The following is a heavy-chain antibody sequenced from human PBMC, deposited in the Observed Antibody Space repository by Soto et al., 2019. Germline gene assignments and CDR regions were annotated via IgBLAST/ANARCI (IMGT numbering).Heavy chain of an antibody. J-gene: IGHJ4*02. CDR3: ARGPSGDKIDY. V-gene: IGHV1-46*01. D-gene: IGHD7-27*01. CDR1: GYTFISYY. Sequence: ASVKVSCKASGYTFISYYLHWVRQAPGQGLEWMGIINPAGGSTSYAQKFQGRVAMTRDTSETQFSLKLSSVSAADTAVYYCARGPSGDKIDYWGQGIQVTVSS. CDR2: INPAGGST.